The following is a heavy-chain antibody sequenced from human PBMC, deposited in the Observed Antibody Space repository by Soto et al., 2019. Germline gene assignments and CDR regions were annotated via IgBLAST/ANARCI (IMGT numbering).Heavy chain of an antibody. CDR3: ASDKLNLAAAGTGALDI. Sequence: GGSLRLSCAASGFTFSSYDMHWVRQAPGKGLEYVSAISSNGGSTYYANSVKGRFTISRDNSKSTLYLQMGSLRAEDMAVYYCASDKLNLAAAGTGALDIWGQGTMVTVSS. CDR1: GFTFSSYD. CDR2: ISSNGGST. V-gene: IGHV3-64*01. J-gene: IGHJ3*02. D-gene: IGHD6-13*01.